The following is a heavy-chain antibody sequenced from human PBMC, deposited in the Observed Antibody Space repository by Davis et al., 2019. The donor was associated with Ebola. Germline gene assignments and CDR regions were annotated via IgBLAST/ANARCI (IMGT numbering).Heavy chain of an antibody. D-gene: IGHD4-17*01. Sequence: ASVKVSCKASGYTFTSYAMNWVRQAPGQGLEWMGWINTNTGRPTFAPGFTGRFVFSLDTSVSTAYLQIISLKTEDTAIYYCAREMLGDYVLMDVWGKGTMVTVSS. J-gene: IGHJ6*04. CDR1: GYTFTSYA. CDR2: INTNTGRP. CDR3: AREMLGDYVLMDV. V-gene: IGHV7-4-1*02.